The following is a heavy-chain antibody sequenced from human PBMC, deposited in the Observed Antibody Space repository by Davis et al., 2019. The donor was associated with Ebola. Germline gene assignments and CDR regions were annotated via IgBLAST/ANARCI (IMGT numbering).Heavy chain of an antibody. CDR3: ARVASGYDWLSDY. Sequence: SVNVSCKASGGTFSDYGISWVRQAPGQGLEWMGHITPIFGTADYAQKFQGRVTITADESTGTAYMELTSLTSEDTAVYYCARVASGYDWLSDYWGQGTLVTVSS. V-gene: IGHV1-69*13. CDR2: ITPIFGTA. D-gene: IGHD5-12*01. J-gene: IGHJ4*02. CDR1: GGTFSDYG.